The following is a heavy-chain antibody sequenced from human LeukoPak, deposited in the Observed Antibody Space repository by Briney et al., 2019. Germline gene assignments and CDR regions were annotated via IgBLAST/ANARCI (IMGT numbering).Heavy chain of an antibody. CDR1: GYTFTGYY. J-gene: IGHJ2*01. D-gene: IGHD4-17*01. V-gene: IGHV1-2*02. CDR3: ARDYYGHGSGLFDF. Sequence: GASVKVSCKASGYTFTGYYIHWVRQAPGQGLEWMGWINPNSGDTDYEQKFQGRVTMTRDTSISTAFLELSRLTSGDTAVYYCARDYYGHGSGLFDFWGRGTLLTVSS. CDR2: INPNSGDT.